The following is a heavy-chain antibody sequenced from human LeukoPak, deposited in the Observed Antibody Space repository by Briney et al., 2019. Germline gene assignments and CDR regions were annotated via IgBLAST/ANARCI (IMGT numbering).Heavy chain of an antibody. CDR1: GYTFTGYY. D-gene: IGHD2-15*01. Sequence: ASVKVSCKASGYTFTGYYMHWVRQAPGQGLEWMGWINPNSGGTNFARKFQGRVTMTRDTSISTAYMELSSLRSDDTAVYYCLRDLRYCSGGSCYYVDYWGQGTLVTVS. CDR3: LRDLRYCSGGSCYYVDY. J-gene: IGHJ4*02. V-gene: IGHV1-2*02. CDR2: INPNSGGT.